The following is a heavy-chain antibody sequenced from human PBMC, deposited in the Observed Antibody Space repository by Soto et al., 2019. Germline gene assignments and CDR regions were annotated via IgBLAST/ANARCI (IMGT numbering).Heavy chain of an antibody. CDR1: GASISSGDYF. CDR2: IYDSGSS. CDR3: AREKSYIPGPKNFDY. Sequence: SLSLTCTVSGASISSGDYFWSWIRQSPGKGLEWIGYIYDSGSSYYNPSLKSRVTMSVDTSKNQFSLKLRSVTAADTAVYYCAREKSYIPGPKNFDYWGQGXLVTVYS. V-gene: IGHV4-30-4*01. D-gene: IGHD1-26*01. J-gene: IGHJ4*02.